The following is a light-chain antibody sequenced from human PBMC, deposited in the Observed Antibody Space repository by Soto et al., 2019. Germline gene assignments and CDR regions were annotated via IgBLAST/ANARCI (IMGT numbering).Light chain of an antibody. CDR1: QGIGDT. V-gene: IGKV3-11*01. J-gene: IGKJ4*02. CDR2: DTS. CDR3: QQRGDWPPLT. Sequence: EIVMTQSPATLSESPGEGATLSCRASQGIGDTLAWYQQKPGQTPRLLIYDTSIRATGVPARFSGSGSGTDFTLTISSLESEDIAVYYCQQRGDWPPLTFGGGTKV.